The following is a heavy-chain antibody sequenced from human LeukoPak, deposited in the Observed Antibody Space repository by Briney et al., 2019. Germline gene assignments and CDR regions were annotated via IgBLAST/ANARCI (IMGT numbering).Heavy chain of an antibody. D-gene: IGHD6-6*01. CDR1: GGTFSSYA. CDR2: IIPIFGTA. V-gene: IGHV1-69*05. Sequence: SVKVSCKASGGTFSSYAISWVRQAPGQGLEWMGRIIPIFGTANYAQKFQGRVTITTDESTSTAYMELSSLRSEDTAVYCCATQMSSSPGYWGQGTLVTVSS. J-gene: IGHJ4*02. CDR3: ATQMSSSPGY.